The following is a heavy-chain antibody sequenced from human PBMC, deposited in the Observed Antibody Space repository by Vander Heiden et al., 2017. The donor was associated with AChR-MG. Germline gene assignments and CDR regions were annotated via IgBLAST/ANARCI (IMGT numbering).Heavy chain of an antibody. CDR3: ARERPIIAAADGTPRGWFDP. D-gene: IGHD6-13*01. J-gene: IGHJ5*02. Sequence: QVQLVQSGAEVKKPGASVKVSCKASGYTFTSYYMHWVRQAPGQGLEWMGIINPSGGSTSYAQKFQGRVTMTRDTSTSTVYMELSSLRSEDTAVYYCARERPIIAAADGTPRGWFDPWGQGTLVTVSS. CDR1: GYTFTSYY. V-gene: IGHV1-46*01. CDR2: INPSGGST.